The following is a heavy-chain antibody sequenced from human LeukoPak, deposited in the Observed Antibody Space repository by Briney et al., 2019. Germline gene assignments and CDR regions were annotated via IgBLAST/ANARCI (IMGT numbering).Heavy chain of an antibody. CDR2: IWSDGSNV. CDR3: ARDLDTSGHYSYFDP. J-gene: IGHJ5*02. Sequence: GGSLRLSCAASGFIFSNYGMHWARQAPGKGLEWVGVIWSDGSNVKYPDSVKGRFTISRDNSKNTMYLQMNSLRAEDTAVYYCARDLDTSGHYSYFDPWGQGTLVTVSS. CDR1: GFIFSNYG. V-gene: IGHV3-33*01. D-gene: IGHD3-22*01.